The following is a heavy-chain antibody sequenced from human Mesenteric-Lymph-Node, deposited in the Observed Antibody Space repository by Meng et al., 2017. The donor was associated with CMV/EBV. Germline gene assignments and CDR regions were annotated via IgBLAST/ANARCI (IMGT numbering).Heavy chain of an antibody. CDR2: VSGNVDET. CDR1: GFTFTHYA. Sequence: GGPLRLSCAASGFTFTHYAMGPVRQAPGKGLEWVSTVSGNVDETYYADSVKGRFTISRDNSKNTFYLQMSSLRAEDTALYYCAKPSFSDTSGFYYVRPFDSWGQGSLVTVSS. CDR3: AKPSFSDTSGFYYVRPFDS. D-gene: IGHD3-22*01. V-gene: IGHV3-23*01. J-gene: IGHJ4*02.